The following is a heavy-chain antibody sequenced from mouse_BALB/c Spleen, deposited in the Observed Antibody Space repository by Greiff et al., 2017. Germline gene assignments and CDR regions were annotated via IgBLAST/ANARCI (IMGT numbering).Heavy chain of an antibody. J-gene: IGHJ4*01. CDR2: INPGSGGT. Sequence: VQLQQSGAELVRPGTSVKVSCKASGYAFTNYLIEWVKQRPGQGLEWIGVINPGSGGTSYNQKFKGKATLTVDKSSSTAYMQLKSLTSEDSAVYYCARGYEEAMDYWGQGTSVTVSS. CDR1: GYAFTNYL. V-gene: IGHV1-54*01. CDR3: ARGYEEAMDY. D-gene: IGHD2-3*01.